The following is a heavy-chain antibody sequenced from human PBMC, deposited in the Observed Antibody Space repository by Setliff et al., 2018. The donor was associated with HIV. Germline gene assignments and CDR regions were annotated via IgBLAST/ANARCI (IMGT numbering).Heavy chain of an antibody. Sequence: LSLTCAVYGGSFSGYYWSWIRQPPGKGLEWIGEINHSGSTNYNMSLWSRVTISLDASRNRFSLELISVTAADTAVYYCAGGPGTTSIDYWAQGTLVTVSS. D-gene: IGHD1-26*01. CDR1: GGSFSGYY. J-gene: IGHJ4*02. CDR2: INHSGST. V-gene: IGHV4-34*01. CDR3: AGGPGTTSIDY.